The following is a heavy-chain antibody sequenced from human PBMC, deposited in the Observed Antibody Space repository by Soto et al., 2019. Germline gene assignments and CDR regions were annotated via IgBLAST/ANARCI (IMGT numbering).Heavy chain of an antibody. CDR1: GGTFSSYA. Sequence: SVKVSCKASGGTFSSYAISWVRQAPGQGLEWMGGIIPIFGTANYAQKFQGRVTITADESTSTAYMELSSLRSEDTAVYYCARRDFIISILAYIPGKTPDYYYGMDVWGQGTTVTVSS. V-gene: IGHV1-69*13. CDR2: IIPIFGTA. CDR3: ARRDFIISILAYIPGKTPDYYYGMDV. D-gene: IGHD3-10*01. J-gene: IGHJ6*02.